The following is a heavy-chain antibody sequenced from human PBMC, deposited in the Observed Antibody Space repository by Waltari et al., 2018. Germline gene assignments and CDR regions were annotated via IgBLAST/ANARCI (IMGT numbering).Heavy chain of an antibody. Sequence: EVQLVESGGGLVKPGGSLRLSCAASGFTFSSYSMTWVRQAPGKGLEWVSSISSSSSYIYYADSVKGRFTISSATAKTTLYLQMNSLRAEDTAVYYCAKEGELWYWGQGTLVTVSS. CDR3: AKEGELWY. CDR2: ISSSSSYI. J-gene: IGHJ4*02. V-gene: IGHV3-21*04. CDR1: GFTFSSYS. D-gene: IGHD1-26*01.